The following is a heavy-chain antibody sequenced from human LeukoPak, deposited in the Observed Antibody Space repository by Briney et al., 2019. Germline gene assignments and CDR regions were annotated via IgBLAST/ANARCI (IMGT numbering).Heavy chain of an antibody. CDR2: ISWNSGSI. D-gene: IGHD1-26*01. CDR3: AKEDGRTDAFDI. J-gene: IGHJ3*02. CDR1: GFTFDDYA. Sequence: GGSLRLSCAASGFTFDDYAMHWVRQAPGKGLEWVSGISWNSGSIGYADSVKGRFTISRDNAKNSLYLQMNSLRAEDTALYYCAKEDGRTDAFDIWGQGTMVTVSS. V-gene: IGHV3-9*01.